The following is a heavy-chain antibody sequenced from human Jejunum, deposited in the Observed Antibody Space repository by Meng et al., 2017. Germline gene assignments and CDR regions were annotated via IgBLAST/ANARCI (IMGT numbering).Heavy chain of an antibody. Sequence: QVQLQESGPGLVKPSQTLSLTCTVSGGSINTGDYYWSGIRQPPGKGLEWIAYIYYSGSSYSKSSLRSRVTISVDTPANQFSLKLNSVTAADTAVYYCARGPIATAGTAVDYWGQGTLVTVSS. D-gene: IGHD6-13*01. CDR3: ARGPIATAGTAVDY. CDR1: GGSINTGDYY. J-gene: IGHJ4*02. CDR2: IYYSGSS. V-gene: IGHV4-30-4*01.